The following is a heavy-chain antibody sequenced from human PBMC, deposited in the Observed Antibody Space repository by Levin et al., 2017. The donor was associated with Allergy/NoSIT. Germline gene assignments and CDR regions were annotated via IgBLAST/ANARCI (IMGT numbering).Heavy chain of an antibody. D-gene: IGHD1-14*01. CDR1: GGSISSYY. J-gene: IGHJ5*02. CDR2: IYYSGST. Sequence: PSETLSLTCTVSGGSISSYYWSWIRQPPGKGLEWIGYIYYSGSTNYNPSLKSRVTISVDTSKNQFSLMLSSVTAADTAVYYCARSPTALRNGRGFDPWGQGTLVTVSS. CDR3: ARSPTALRNGRGFDP. V-gene: IGHV4-59*01.